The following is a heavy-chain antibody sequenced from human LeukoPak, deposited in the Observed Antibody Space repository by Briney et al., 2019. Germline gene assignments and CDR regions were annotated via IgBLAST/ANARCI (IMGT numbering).Heavy chain of an antibody. CDR1: GYTFTSYD. J-gene: IGHJ6*03. V-gene: IGHV1-8*01. CDR2: MNPNNGNT. D-gene: IGHD3-10*01. Sequence: ASVKVSCKASGYTFTSYDITWVRQATGQGLEWVGWMNPNNGNTDYAQNFQGRVTMTRNTSISTAYMELSSLRSEDTAVYYCAADRAVRGVNYYMDVWGKGTTVTVSS. CDR3: AADRAVRGVNYYMDV.